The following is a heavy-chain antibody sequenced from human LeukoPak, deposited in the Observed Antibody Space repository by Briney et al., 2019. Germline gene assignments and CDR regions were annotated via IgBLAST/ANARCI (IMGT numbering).Heavy chain of an antibody. J-gene: IGHJ4*02. V-gene: IGHV3-7*01. D-gene: IGHD6-13*01. CDR3: ARDIEAAGLFLDY. Sequence: PGGSLRLSCAASGFTSSSYWMSWVRQAPGKGLERVANMKYDGREKYYVDSVKGRFTISRDNAKNSLYLQMNSLRAEDTAVYYCARDIEAAGLFLDYWGQGTLVTVSS. CDR2: MKYDGREK. CDR1: GFTSSSYW.